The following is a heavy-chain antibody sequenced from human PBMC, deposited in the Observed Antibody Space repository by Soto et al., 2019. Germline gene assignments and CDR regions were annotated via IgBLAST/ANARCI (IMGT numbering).Heavy chain of an antibody. Sequence: KPSETLSLTCTVSGGSFASGGYYWNWIRQHPGKGLEWIGYIFYGGATYYNPSLKSRFTISMDTSTNQFSLNVTSVTAADTALYYCARSPPGDSFMVYDYWGQGTLVTVSS. D-gene: IGHD3-10*01. V-gene: IGHV4-31*03. J-gene: IGHJ4*02. CDR1: GGSFASGGYY. CDR2: IFYGGAT. CDR3: ARSPPGDSFMVYDY.